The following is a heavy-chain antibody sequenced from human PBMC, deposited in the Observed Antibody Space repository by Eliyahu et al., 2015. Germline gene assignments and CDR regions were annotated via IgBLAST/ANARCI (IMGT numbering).Heavy chain of an antibody. D-gene: IGHD2-2*01. V-gene: IGHV1-69*01. CDR2: IIPIFGTA. CDR1: GXTFSSYA. CDR3: ARDYCSSTSCYAYYYYGMDV. J-gene: IGHJ6*04. Sequence: QVQLVQSGAEVKKPGSSVKVSCKXSGXTFSSYAIRWVRQAPGQGLEWMGGIIPIFGTANYAQKFQGRVTITADESTSTAYMELSSLRSEDTAVYYCARDYCSSTSCYAYYYYGMDVWGKGTTVTVSS.